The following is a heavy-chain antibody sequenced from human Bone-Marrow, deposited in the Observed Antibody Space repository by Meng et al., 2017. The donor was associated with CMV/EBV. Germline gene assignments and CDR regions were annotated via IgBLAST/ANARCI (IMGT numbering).Heavy chain of an antibody. CDR1: GLTFSDFG. CDR3: VKGNFDY. Sequence: GESLKISCVASGLTFSDFGMHWVRRAPGKGLEWVGLTSYDGSNTYYADSVDGRFTISRDNSENTLFLQMTNLRADDTAIYYCVKGNFDYWGQGTRVTVSS. D-gene: IGHD2-21*01. J-gene: IGHJ4*02. V-gene: IGHV3-33*05. CDR2: TSYDGSNT.